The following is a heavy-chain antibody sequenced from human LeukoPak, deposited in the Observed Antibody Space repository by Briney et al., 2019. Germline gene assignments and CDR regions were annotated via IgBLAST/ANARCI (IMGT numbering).Heavy chain of an antibody. J-gene: IGHJ4*02. Sequence: PGGSLRLSCAASGFTFSDYYMSWIRQAPGKGLEWVSYISNSSSYTNYADSVKGRFTISRDNAKNSLYLQMNSLRAEDTAVYYCARARHYDSSGSNLFDYWGQGTLVTVSS. CDR2: ISNSSSYT. CDR1: GFTFSDYY. D-gene: IGHD3-22*01. CDR3: ARARHYDSSGSNLFDY. V-gene: IGHV3-11*06.